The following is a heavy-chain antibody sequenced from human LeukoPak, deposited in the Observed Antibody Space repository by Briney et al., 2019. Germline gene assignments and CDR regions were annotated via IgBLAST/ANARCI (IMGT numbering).Heavy chain of an antibody. D-gene: IGHD4-17*01. CDR2: ISGSGGRT. J-gene: IGHJ4*02. Sequence: PGGSLRLSCAASGFTFSNYAMRWVRQAPGKGLEWVSVISGSGGRTYYADSVKGRFTISRDNSKNTLYLQMNSLRAEDTAIYYCTEHGEAYGDSKTDYWGQGTLVTVSS. CDR3: TEHGEAYGDSKTDY. V-gene: IGHV3-23*01. CDR1: GFTFSNYA.